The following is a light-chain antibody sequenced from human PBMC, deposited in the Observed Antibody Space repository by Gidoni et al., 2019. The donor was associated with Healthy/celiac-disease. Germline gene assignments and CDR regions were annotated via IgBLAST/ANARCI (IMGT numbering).Light chain of an antibody. Sequence: DIQMTQSPSSLSASVGDRVTITCRASQSISSYLHWYQQKPGKAPKLLIYAASSLQSGFPSRFSGSGSGTDFTLTISSLQPEDFATYYCQQGYSTLPTFGPGTKVDIK. CDR2: AAS. J-gene: IGKJ3*01. CDR3: QQGYSTLPT. CDR1: QSISSY. V-gene: IGKV1-39*01.